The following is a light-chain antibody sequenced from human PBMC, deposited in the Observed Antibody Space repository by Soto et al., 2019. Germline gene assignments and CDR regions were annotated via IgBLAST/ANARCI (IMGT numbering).Light chain of an antibody. J-gene: IGLJ1*01. CDR2: EVS. Sequence: QSVPTQPPSSSGSPGQSITIPCTGTSRNVGGYNYVSWYQQHPGKAPKLMIYEVSKRPSGVPDRFSGSKSGNTASLTVSGLQAEDEADYYCSSYAGSYLFVFGTGTKVTVL. CDR3: SSYAGSYLFV. V-gene: IGLV2-8*01. CDR1: SRNVGGYNY.